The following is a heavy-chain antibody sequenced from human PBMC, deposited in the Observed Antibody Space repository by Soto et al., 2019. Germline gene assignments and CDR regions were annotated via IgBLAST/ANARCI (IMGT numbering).Heavy chain of an antibody. D-gene: IGHD3-3*01. CDR3: ARDITIFGDFDY. V-gene: IGHV3-21*01. CDR2: ISSSSSYI. J-gene: IGHJ4*02. CDR1: GFTFSSYS. Sequence: GGSLRLSCAASGFTFSSYSMNWVRQAPGEGLEWVPSISSSSSYINYADSVKGRFTISRDNAKNTLYLQMNSLRAEDTAVYYCARDITIFGDFDYWGQGTLVTVSS.